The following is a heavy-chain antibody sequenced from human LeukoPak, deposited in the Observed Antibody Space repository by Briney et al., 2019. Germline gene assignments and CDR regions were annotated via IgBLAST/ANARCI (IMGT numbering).Heavy chain of an antibody. CDR3: ARGMYSSGWYPFDY. J-gene: IGHJ4*02. V-gene: IGHV3-53*01. CDR2: IYSGGST. CDR1: GFTVSSYY. D-gene: IGHD6-19*01. Sequence: TGGSLRLSCAASGFTVSSYYLSWVRQAPGKGLGWVSVIYSGGSTYYADSVKGRFTISRDNSKNTLYLQMNSLRAEDTAVYYCARGMYSSGWYPFDYWGQGTLVTVSS.